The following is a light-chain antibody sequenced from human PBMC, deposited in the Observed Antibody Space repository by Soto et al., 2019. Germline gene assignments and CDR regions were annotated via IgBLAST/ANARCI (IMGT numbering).Light chain of an antibody. V-gene: IGKV1-39*01. CDR1: QSISSY. Sequence: DIQMNQSPSSLSASVGDRVTITCRASQSISSYLNWYQQKPGKAPKLLIYAASSLQSGVPSRFSGSGSGTDFTLTISSLQPEDFATYYCQQSYSTLFTFGGGTKVEIK. CDR2: AAS. CDR3: QQSYSTLFT. J-gene: IGKJ4*01.